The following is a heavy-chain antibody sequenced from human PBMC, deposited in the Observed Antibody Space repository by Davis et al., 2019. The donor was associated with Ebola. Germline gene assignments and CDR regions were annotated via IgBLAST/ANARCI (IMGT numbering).Heavy chain of an antibody. V-gene: IGHV1-3*01. D-gene: IGHD2-15*01. Sequence: ASVKVSCKASGYTFTSYAMHWVRQAPGQRLEWMGWINAGNGNTKYSQKFQGRVTITRDTSASTAYMELSSLRSEDTAVYYCARSRVVVVVAATDAFDIWGQGTMVTVSS. CDR1: GYTFTSYA. J-gene: IGHJ3*02. CDR3: ARSRVVVVVAATDAFDI. CDR2: INAGNGNT.